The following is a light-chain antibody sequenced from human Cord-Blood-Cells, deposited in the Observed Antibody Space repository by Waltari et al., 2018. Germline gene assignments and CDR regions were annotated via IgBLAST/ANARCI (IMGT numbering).Light chain of an antibody. CDR2: DVS. Sequence: QSALTQPASVSGSPGQSITIPCTGPSSDVGGYHYSSWYQQPPGKAPKLMIYDVSNRPSGVSNLFSGSKSGNTASLTISGLQAEDEADYYCSSYTSSSTLVFGGGTKLTVL. CDR1: SSDVGGYHY. CDR3: SSYTSSSTLV. V-gene: IGLV2-14*03. J-gene: IGLJ3*02.